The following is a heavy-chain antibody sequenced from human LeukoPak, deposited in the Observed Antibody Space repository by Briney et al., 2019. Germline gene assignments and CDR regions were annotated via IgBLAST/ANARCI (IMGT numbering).Heavy chain of an antibody. Sequence: ASVKVSXKASGYTFTSYGISWVRQAPGQGLEWMGWISAYNGNTNYAQKLQGRVTMTTDTSTSTAYMELRSLRSDDTAVYYCARDEIVVVTTGYYFDYWGQGTLVTVSS. CDR1: GYTFTSYG. CDR3: ARDEIVVVTTGYYFDY. V-gene: IGHV1-18*01. J-gene: IGHJ4*02. D-gene: IGHD3-22*01. CDR2: ISAYNGNT.